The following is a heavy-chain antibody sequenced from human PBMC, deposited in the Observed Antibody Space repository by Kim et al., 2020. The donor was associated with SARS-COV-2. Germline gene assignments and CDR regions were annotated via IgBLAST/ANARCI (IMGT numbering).Heavy chain of an antibody. Sequence: YAEPGKGRLTISRDHSKNTLYLQMNSLRAEDTAVYYCASHYNDSSGYLWGQGTLVTVSS. V-gene: IGHV3-66*04. J-gene: IGHJ4*02. CDR3: ASHYNDSSGYL. D-gene: IGHD3-22*01.